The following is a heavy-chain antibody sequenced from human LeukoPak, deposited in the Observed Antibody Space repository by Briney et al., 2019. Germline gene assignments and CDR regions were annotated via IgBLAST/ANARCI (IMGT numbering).Heavy chain of an antibody. V-gene: IGHV4-59*06. D-gene: IGHD3-3*01. CDR3: ASAYVFGVVIR. CDR1: GGSISSYY. J-gene: IGHJ4*02. CDR2: IYYSGST. Sequence: SETLSLTCTVSGGSISSYYWSWIRQHPGKGLEWIGYIYYSGSTYYNPSLKSRVTISVDTSKNQFSLKLSSVTAADTAVYYCASAYVFGVVIRWGQGTLVTVSS.